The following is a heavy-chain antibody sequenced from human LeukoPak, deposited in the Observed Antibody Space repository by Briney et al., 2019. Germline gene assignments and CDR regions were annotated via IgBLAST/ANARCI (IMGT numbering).Heavy chain of an antibody. Sequence: GASVKVSCKASGYTFTGYYMHWVRQAPELGLEWMGWINPNSGGTNYAQKFQGRVTMTRDTSINTAYMELSSLRSDDSAVYFCSRASTIAAPGTIPNDFWGQGTLVTVSS. D-gene: IGHD6-13*01. CDR2: INPNSGGT. CDR3: SRASTIAAPGTIPNDF. V-gene: IGHV1-2*02. CDR1: GYTFTGYY. J-gene: IGHJ4*02.